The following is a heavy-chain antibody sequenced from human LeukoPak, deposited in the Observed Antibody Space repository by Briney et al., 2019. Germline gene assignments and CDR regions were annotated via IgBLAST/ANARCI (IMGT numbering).Heavy chain of an antibody. CDR3: ARENFDI. CDR1: GFNFGSFT. V-gene: IGHV3-64*01. CDR2: IGPDGAFT. Sequence: PGGSLRLSCAASGFNFGSFTVHWVRQAPGKGLEYVSGIGPDGAFTYYAKSAEGRFTISRDNSKNTLYLQMGSLRPEDMAVYHCARENFDIWRQGTVVTVSS. J-gene: IGHJ3*02.